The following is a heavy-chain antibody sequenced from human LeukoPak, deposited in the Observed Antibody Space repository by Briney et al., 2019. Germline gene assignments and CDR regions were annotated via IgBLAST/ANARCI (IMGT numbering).Heavy chain of an antibody. V-gene: IGHV3-74*01. Sequence: GGSLRLSCAASGFTFSYYWMHWVRQAPGKGLVWVARIRTDGTSTSYADSVKGRFTISRDNAKNTLYLQMNSLRVEDTAVYYCARDRFCTTDRCSDYWGQGTLVTVSS. CDR2: IRTDGTST. CDR1: GFTFSYYW. D-gene: IGHD2-8*01. J-gene: IGHJ4*02. CDR3: ARDRFCTTDRCSDY.